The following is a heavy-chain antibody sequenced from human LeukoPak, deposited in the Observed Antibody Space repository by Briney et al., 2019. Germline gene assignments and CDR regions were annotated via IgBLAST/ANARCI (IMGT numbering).Heavy chain of an antibody. CDR1: GFTFSSYA. CDR3: AKDRNYDSSGYHPADY. J-gene: IGHJ4*02. Sequence: GGSLRLSCAASGFTFSSYAMSWFRQAPGKGLEWVSAISGSGGSTYYADSVKGRFTSSRDNSKNTLYLQMNSLRAEDTAVYYCAKDRNYDSSGYHPADYWGQGTLVTVSS. V-gene: IGHV3-23*01. CDR2: ISGSGGST. D-gene: IGHD3-22*01.